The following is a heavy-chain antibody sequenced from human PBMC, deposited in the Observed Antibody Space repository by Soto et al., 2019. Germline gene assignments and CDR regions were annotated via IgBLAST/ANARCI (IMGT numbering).Heavy chain of an antibody. J-gene: IGHJ5*02. CDR1: GDSVSSNSAA. CDR2: TYFRSKWFN. V-gene: IGHV6-1*01. CDR3: ARAWMTAILSWFDP. D-gene: IGHD2-21*02. Sequence: SQTLSLSGAISGDSVSSNSAAWNWIRQSPSRGLEWLGRTYFRSKWFNDYALSVKSRITIRPDTSKNQFSLQLNSVTPEDTAVYYSARAWMTAILSWFDPWGQGTRVTVS.